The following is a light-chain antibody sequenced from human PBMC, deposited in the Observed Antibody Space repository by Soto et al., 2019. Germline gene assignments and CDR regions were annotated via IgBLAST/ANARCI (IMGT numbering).Light chain of an antibody. J-gene: IGKJ1*01. CDR2: DAS. V-gene: IGKV1-5*01. CDR3: QHYNTYSRT. Sequence: DIQMTQSPTTLSASVGDRVTITCRASQSMNTRLAWYQQKPGSAPKLLIYDASSLETGVPSRFSGSGSGTEFTLTISSLQPDDFATYYCQHYNTYSRTFGQGTKVDIK. CDR1: QSMNTR.